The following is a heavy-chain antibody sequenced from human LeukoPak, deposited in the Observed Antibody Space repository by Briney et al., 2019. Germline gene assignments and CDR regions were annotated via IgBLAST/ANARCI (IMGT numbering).Heavy chain of an antibody. J-gene: IGHJ6*02. D-gene: IGHD6-19*01. CDR2: INHSGST. Sequence: SETLSLTCAVYGGSFSGYYWSWIRQPPGKGLEWIGEINHSGSTNYNPSLKSRVTISVDTSKNQFSLKLSSVTAADTAVYYCARGGVAGTRYYYYYGMDVWGQGTTVTVSS. CDR3: ARGGVAGTRYYYYYGMDV. V-gene: IGHV4-34*01. CDR1: GGSFSGYY.